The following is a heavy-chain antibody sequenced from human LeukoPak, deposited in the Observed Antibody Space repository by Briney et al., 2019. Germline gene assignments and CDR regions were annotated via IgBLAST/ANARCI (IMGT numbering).Heavy chain of an antibody. CDR2: ISSSSSYI. CDR3: ARAPTRSGYYTGFDY. J-gene: IGHJ4*02. D-gene: IGHD3-3*01. CDR1: GFTLSSYS. Sequence: PGGSLRLSCAASGFTLSSYSMNWVRQAPGKGLEWVSSISSSSSYIYYADSVKGRFTISRDNAKNSLYLQMNSLRAEDTAVYYCARAPTRSGYYTGFDYWGQGTLVTVSS. V-gene: IGHV3-21*01.